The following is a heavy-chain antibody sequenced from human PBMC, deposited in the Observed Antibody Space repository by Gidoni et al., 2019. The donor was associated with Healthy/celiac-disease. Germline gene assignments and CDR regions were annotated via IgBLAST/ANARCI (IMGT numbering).Heavy chain of an antibody. V-gene: IGHV4-39*07. Sequence: QLQLQESGPGLVTPSETLSLTCTASGGSISSSSYYWGWIRQPPGKGLEWIGSIYYSGSTYYNPSLKSRVTISVDTSKNQFSLKLSSVTAADTAVYYCARDFGPQYYYGSGSYYFGIDYWGQGTLVTVSS. CDR3: ARDFGPQYYYGSGSYYFGIDY. D-gene: IGHD3-10*01. J-gene: IGHJ4*02. CDR1: GGSISSSSYY. CDR2: IYYSGST.